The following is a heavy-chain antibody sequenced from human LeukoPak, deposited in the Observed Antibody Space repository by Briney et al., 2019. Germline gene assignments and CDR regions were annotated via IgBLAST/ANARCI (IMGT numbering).Heavy chain of an antibody. D-gene: IGHD3-3*01. V-gene: IGHV3-30*02. CDR1: GFTFSSYG. Sequence: GGSLRLSCAASGFTFSSYGMHWVRQAPGKGLEWVAFIRYDGSNKYYADSVKGRFTISRDNSENTLYLQMNSLRAEDTAVYYCAKDFSDYDFWSGYWGFDYWAREPWSPSPQ. J-gene: IGHJ4*02. CDR2: IRYDGSNK. CDR3: AKDFSDYDFWSGYWGFDY.